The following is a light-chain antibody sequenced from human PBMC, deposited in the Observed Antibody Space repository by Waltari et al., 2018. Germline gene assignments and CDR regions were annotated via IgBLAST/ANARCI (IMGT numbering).Light chain of an antibody. CDR1: QSISSS. CDR2: AAS. V-gene: IGKV1-39*01. Sequence: DIQMTQSPSSLPAPVGDRVTIPCRASQSISSSLNWYQQKPGKAPKLLIYAASSLQSGVPSRFSGSGSGTDFTLTISRLQPEDFAAYYCQQSDSTLWTFGQGTKVEIK. J-gene: IGKJ1*01. CDR3: QQSDSTLWT.